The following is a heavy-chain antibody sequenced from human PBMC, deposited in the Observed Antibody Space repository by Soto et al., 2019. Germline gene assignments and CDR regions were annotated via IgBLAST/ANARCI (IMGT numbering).Heavy chain of an antibody. CDR3: VRGGGGGLFEN. V-gene: IGHV3-11*06. J-gene: IGHJ4*02. CDR2: ISPKSTFR. D-gene: IGHD2-21*01. CDR1: GFPFNDYY. Sequence: PGGSLRLSCATSGFPFNDYYMTWIRQAPGKGLEWLSHISPKSTFRNYADSVKGRFTISRDNTESSLFLQMNSLGVDDTAVSYSVRGGGGGLFENWGQGVLVTVAS.